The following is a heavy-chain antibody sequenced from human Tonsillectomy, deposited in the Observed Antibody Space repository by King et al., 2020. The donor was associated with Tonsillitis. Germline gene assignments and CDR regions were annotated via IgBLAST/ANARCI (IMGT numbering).Heavy chain of an antibody. CDR1: GGSISSYY. Sequence: QLQESGPGLVKPSETLSLTCTVSGGSISSYYWSWIRQPPGKGLEWIGYNYYSGSTNYNPSLKSRVTISVDTSKNQFSLKLSSVTAADTAVYYCARASGFSVVTLPSFDYWGQGTLVTVSS. CDR2: NYYSGST. CDR3: ARASGFSVVTLPSFDY. V-gene: IGHV4-59*01. J-gene: IGHJ4*02. D-gene: IGHD3-22*01.